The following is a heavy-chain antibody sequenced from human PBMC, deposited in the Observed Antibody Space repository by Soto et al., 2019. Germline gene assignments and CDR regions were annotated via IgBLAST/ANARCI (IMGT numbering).Heavy chain of an antibody. CDR1: GGSISSGGYY. CDR3: ARAHHAAGMIPGFDP. V-gene: IGHV4-31*03. J-gene: IGHJ5*02. D-gene: IGHD3-16*01. CDR2: IYYSGST. Sequence: QVQLQESGPGLVKPPQTLSLTCTVSGGSISSGGYYWSWIRQHPGKGLEWIGYIYYSGSTYYNPSLKSRVTISVDTSKNQFSLKLSSVTAADTAVYYCARAHHAAGMIPGFDPWGQGTLVTVSS.